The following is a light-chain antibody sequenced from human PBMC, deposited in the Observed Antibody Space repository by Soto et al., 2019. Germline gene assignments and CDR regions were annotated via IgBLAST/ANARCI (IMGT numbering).Light chain of an antibody. CDR3: QQSGASPRT. V-gene: IGKV3-20*01. CDR2: GSS. CDR1: QSVSSTY. J-gene: IGKJ1*01. Sequence: EIVLTQSPGTLSLSPGERVTLSCRASQSVSSTYLAWYQQKPGQAPRLLIYGSSIRATGIPDRFSGSGSGTDFTLTISRLEPEDFAVYYCQQSGASPRTSGQGTKVETK.